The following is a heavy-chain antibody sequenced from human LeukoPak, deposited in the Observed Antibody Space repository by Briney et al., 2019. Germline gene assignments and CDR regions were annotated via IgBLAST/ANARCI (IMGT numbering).Heavy chain of an antibody. CDR2: IYYSGST. Sequence: SETLSLTCTVSGVSISSYYWSWIRQPPGKGLEWIGYIYYSGSTYYNPSLKSRVTISIDTSKNQFSLRLSSVTAADTAVYYCARVRSWNDFDYWGQGTLVTVSS. J-gene: IGHJ4*02. CDR1: GVSISSYY. CDR3: ARVRSWNDFDY. D-gene: IGHD1-1*01. V-gene: IGHV4-59*01.